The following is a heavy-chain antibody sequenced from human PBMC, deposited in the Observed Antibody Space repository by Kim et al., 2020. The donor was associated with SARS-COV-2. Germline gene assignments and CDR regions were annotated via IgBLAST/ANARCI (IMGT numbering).Heavy chain of an antibody. CDR1: GFTFSDYY. CDR2: ISSSGSTI. CDR3: ARASSWYGNWFDP. J-gene: IGHJ5*02. V-gene: IGHV3-11*01. D-gene: IGHD6-13*01. Sequence: GGSLRLSCAASGFTFSDYYMSWIRQAPGKGLEWVSYISSSGSTIYYADYVKGRFTISRDNAKNSLYLQMNSLRAEDTAVYYCARASSWYGNWFDPWGQGTLVTVSS.